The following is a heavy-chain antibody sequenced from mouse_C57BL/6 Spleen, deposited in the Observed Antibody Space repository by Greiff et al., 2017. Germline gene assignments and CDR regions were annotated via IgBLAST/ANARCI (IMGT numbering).Heavy chain of an antibody. CDR3: ARYGDGYYVKFAY. V-gene: IGHV1-52*01. J-gene: IGHJ3*01. CDR2: IDPSDSET. Sequence: QVQLQQPGAELVRPGSSVKLSCKASGYTFTSYWMHWVKQRPIQGLEWIGNIDPSDSETHYNQKFKDKATLTVDKSSSTAYMQLSSLTSEDSAVYYCARYGDGYYVKFAYWGQGTLVTVSA. CDR1: GYTFTSYW. D-gene: IGHD2-3*01.